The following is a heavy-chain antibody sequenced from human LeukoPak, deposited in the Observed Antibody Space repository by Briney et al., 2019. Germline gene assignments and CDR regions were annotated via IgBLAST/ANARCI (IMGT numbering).Heavy chain of an antibody. CDR2: ISGSGGSA. CDR1: GFTFSSYA. CDR3: AQYYSYYDILTGPLDYYYYGMDV. D-gene: IGHD3-9*01. V-gene: IGHV3-23*01. Sequence: EGSLRLSCAASGFTFSSYAMSWVRQAPGKGLEWVSAISGSGGSAYFADSVKGRFTISRDNSKNTLYLQMSSLRAEDTAVYYCAQYYSYYDILTGPLDYYYYGMDVWGQGTTVTVSS. J-gene: IGHJ6*02.